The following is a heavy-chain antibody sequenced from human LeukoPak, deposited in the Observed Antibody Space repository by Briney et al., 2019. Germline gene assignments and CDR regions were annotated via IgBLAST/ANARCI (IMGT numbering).Heavy chain of an antibody. CDR2: IYHSGST. CDR1: GYSISSGYY. CDR3: ARQLDCSSTSCRYYYYYYMDV. D-gene: IGHD2-2*01. V-gene: IGHV4-38-2*02. Sequence: SETLSLTCTVSGYSISSGYYWGWIRQPPGKGLEWIGSIYHSGSTYYNPSLKSRVTISVDTSKNQFSLKLSSVTAADTAVYYCARQLDCSSTSCRYYYYYYMDVWGKGTTVTVSS. J-gene: IGHJ6*03.